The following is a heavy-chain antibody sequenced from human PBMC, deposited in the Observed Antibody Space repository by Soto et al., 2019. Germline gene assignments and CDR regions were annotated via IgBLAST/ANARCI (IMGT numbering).Heavy chain of an antibody. Sequence: QVQLQQWGAGLLKPSETLSLTCAVYGGSFSGYYWSWIRQPPGKGLEWIGEILHGGSTNYSPSLKSRVTITVDTSKNQFSLELRSVTAADTAVYYCARPNYDSNTFYSYFDYWGQGTLVTVSS. CDR3: ARPNYDSNTFYSYFDY. D-gene: IGHD3-22*01. V-gene: IGHV4-34*12. J-gene: IGHJ4*02. CDR2: ILHGGST. CDR1: GGSFSGYY.